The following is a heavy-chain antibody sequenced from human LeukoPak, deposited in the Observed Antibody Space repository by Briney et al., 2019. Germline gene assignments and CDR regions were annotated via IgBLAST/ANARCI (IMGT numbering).Heavy chain of an antibody. D-gene: IGHD5-18*01. CDR3: AKVGYSYGEVFDY. CDR2: ISWNSGSI. J-gene: IGHJ4*02. Sequence: SLRLSCAASGFTFDDYAMHWVRQAPGKGLEWVSGISWNSGSIGYADSVKGRFTISRDNAKNSLYLQMNSLRAEDTALYYCAKVGYSYGEVFDYWGQGTLVTVSS. CDR1: GFTFDDYA. V-gene: IGHV3-9*01.